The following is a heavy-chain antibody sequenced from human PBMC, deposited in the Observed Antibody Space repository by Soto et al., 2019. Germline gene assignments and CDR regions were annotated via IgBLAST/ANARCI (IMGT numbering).Heavy chain of an antibody. V-gene: IGHV3-23*01. Sequence: EVQLLESGGGLVQPGGSLRLSCATSGFTFSNYAMSWVRQAQGKGLQWVSGISGGGGFTYYADSVKGRFTVSRENYKNRLYLQMDSLRAEDRAVYYFARSEDNSCYYYPCYFDSWGLGTLVTVFS. J-gene: IGHJ4*02. D-gene: IGHD3-22*01. CDR2: ISGGGGFT. CDR3: ARSEDNSCYYYPCYFDS. CDR1: GFTFSNYA.